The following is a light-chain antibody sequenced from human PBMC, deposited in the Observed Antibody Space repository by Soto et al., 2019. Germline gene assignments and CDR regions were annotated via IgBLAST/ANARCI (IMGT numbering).Light chain of an antibody. J-gene: IGKJ5*01. Sequence: EVVMTQSPLSLPVTLGQPACIACRSNQSLVHSDGIAYFSWFQQRPGRSPRRLVYKVSNRDSGVPARFSVSGSGTDFALKISRVEAEDVGVYYCMQGTHWPITFGQGTRLEIK. CDR2: KVS. CDR3: MQGTHWPIT. V-gene: IGKV2-30*02. CDR1: QSLVHSDGIAY.